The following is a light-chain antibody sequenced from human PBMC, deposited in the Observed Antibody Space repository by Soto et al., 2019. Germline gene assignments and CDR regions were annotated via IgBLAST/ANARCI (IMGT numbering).Light chain of an antibody. J-gene: IGKJ1*01. V-gene: IGKV3-20*01. CDR3: QQYGSSPWT. Sequence: EIVLTQSPGTLSLSPGDRATLSCRASQSLSRSSLAWYQQKPGRAPRLLIYGASSRATGIPDRFSGSGSGTDFTLTISRLEPEDFAVYYCQQYGSSPWTFGQGTKVDIK. CDR1: QSLSRSS. CDR2: GAS.